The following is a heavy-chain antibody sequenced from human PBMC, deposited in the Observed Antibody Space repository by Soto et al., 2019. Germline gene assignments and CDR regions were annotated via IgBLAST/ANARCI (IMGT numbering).Heavy chain of an antibody. CDR2: VIPIFGTA. CDR3: ARKVEEYSSSSDWFDP. Sequence: QVQLVQSGAEVKKPGSSVKVSCKASGGTFSSYAISWVRQAPGQGLEWMGGVIPIFGTANYAQKFQGRVTITADESTSTAYMGLSSLRSEDTAVYYCARKVEEYSSSSDWFDPWGQGTLVTVSS. D-gene: IGHD6-6*01. J-gene: IGHJ5*02. V-gene: IGHV1-69*01. CDR1: GGTFSSYA.